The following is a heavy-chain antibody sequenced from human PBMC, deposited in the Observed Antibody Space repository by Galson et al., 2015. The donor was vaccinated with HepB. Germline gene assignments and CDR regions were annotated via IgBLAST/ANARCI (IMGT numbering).Heavy chain of an antibody. V-gene: IGHV3-30*18. CDR3: AKSTNYVWGSYRY. CDR2: ISYDGSNK. CDR1: GFTFSSYG. J-gene: IGHJ4*02. D-gene: IGHD3-16*02. Sequence: SLRLSCAASGFTFSSYGMHWVRQAPGKGLEWVAVISYDGSNKYYADSVKGRFTISRDNSKNTLYLQMNSLRAEDTAVYYCAKSTNYVWGSYRYWGQGTLVTVSS.